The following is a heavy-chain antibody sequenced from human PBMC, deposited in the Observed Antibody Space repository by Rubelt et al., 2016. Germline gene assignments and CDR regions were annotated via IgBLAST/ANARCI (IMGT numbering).Heavy chain of an antibody. CDR3: AREASGWKGPFDY. CDR2: DGSNK. J-gene: IGHJ4*02. V-gene: IGHV3-30*01. Sequence: DGSNKYYADSVKGRFTISRDNSKNTLYLQMNSLRAEDTAVYYCAREASGWKGPFDYWGQGTLVTVSS. D-gene: IGHD6-19*01.